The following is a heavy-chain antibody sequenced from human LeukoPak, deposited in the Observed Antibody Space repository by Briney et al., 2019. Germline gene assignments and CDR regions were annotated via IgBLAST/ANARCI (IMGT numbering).Heavy chain of an antibody. CDR2: ISWNSGSI. J-gene: IGHJ6*01. D-gene: IGHD6-13*01. CDR3: AKAGSSSRYYGMVV. CDR1: GFTSDDYA. V-gene: IGHV3-9*02. Sequence: GGSLRLSWAASGFTSDDYAMHWVRQAPGKGLEWVSGISWNSGSIGYADFVKGRFHLSRHHAKNSLYLQMNSLRAEDTALLYCAKAGSSSRYYGMVVWGQGATLTVSS.